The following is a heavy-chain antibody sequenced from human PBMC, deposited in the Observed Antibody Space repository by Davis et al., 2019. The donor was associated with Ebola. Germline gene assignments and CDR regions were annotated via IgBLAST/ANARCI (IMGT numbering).Heavy chain of an antibody. J-gene: IGHJ4*02. V-gene: IGHV4-59*01. CDR1: GGSFSGYY. CDR3: ARGTRGASPVRAVAGTHYFDY. D-gene: IGHD6-19*01. CDR2: IYYSGST. Sequence: MPSETLSLTCAVYGGSFSGYYWSWIRQPPGKGLEWIGYIYYSGSTNYNPSLKSRVTISVDTSKNQFSLKLSSVTAADTAVYYCARGTRGASPVRAVAGTHYFDYWGQGTLVTVSS.